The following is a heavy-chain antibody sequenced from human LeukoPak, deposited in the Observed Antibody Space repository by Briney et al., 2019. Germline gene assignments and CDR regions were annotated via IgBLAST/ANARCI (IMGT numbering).Heavy chain of an antibody. CDR2: INHSGST. J-gene: IGHJ3*02. CDR3: ARMDGLMIVVVLAQGPGAFAI. D-gene: IGHD3-22*01. V-gene: IGHV4-34*01. CDR1: GGSFSGYY. Sequence: PSETLSLTCAVYGGSFSGYYWSWIRQPPGKGLEWIGEINHSGSTNYNPSLKSRVTISVDTSKNQFSLKLSSVTAADTAVYYCARMDGLMIVVVLAQGPGAFAIWGQGTMVTVSS.